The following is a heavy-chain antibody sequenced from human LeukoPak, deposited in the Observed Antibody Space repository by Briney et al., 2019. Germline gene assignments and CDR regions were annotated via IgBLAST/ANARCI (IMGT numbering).Heavy chain of an antibody. D-gene: IGHD3-9*01. CDR3: AKDLTRWYFDY. J-gene: IGHJ4*02. CDR1: GFTFSSYA. Sequence: GGSLRLSCAASGFTFSSYAMSWVRQAPGKGLEWVSAISGSGGSTHYADSVKGRFTISRDNSKNTLHLQMNSLRAEDTAVYYCAKDLTRWYFDYWGQGTLVTVSS. CDR2: ISGSGGST. V-gene: IGHV3-23*01.